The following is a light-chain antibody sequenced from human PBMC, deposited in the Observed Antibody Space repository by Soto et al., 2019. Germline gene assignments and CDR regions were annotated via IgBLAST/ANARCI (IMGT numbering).Light chain of an antibody. J-gene: IGKJ2*01. Sequence: DIQMTQSPSTLSAFVGDRVTITCRASQSISTWLAWYQQKPGKPPTLLIYHAYRWASGVPSRFSGSGSGTESPPIISPLQAEYFATYYCQRINYYPYTFGQGTKLEIK. CDR3: QRINYYPYT. V-gene: IGKV1-5*01. CDR1: QSISTW. CDR2: HAY.